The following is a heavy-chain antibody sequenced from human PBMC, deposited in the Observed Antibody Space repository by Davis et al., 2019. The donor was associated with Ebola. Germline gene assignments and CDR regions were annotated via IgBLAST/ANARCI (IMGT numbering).Heavy chain of an antibody. J-gene: IGHJ4*02. Sequence: GGSLRLSCAASGFTFRGSAMHWVRQASGKGLEWVGRIRSKANSYATAYAASVKGRFTISRDDSKNTAYLQMNSLKTEDTAVYYCTGGWYLEDYWGQGTLVTVSS. D-gene: IGHD6-19*01. V-gene: IGHV3-73*01. CDR3: TGGWYLEDY. CDR2: IRSKANSYAT. CDR1: GFTFRGSA.